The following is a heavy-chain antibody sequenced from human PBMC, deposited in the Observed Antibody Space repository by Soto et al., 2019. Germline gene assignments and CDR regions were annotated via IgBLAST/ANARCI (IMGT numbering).Heavy chain of an antibody. J-gene: IGHJ3*02. CDR1: GGSISSYY. V-gene: IGHV4-59*01. CDR2: IYYSGST. D-gene: IGHD2-15*01. Sequence: QVQLQESGPGLVKPSETLSLTCTVSGGSISSYYWSWIRQPPGKGLEWIGYIYYSGSTNYNPSLKSRVTISVDTSKNQFSLKRSSVTAADTAVYYCARVEGGTAFDIWGQGTMVTVSS. CDR3: ARVEGGTAFDI.